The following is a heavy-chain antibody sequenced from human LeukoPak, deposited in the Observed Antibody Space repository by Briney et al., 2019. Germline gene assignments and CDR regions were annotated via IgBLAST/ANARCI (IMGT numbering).Heavy chain of an antibody. D-gene: IGHD3-10*01. CDR1: GGSISGDY. CDR3: ARGSGSGSYYDY. V-gene: IGHV4-4*07. CDR2: IYTSGST. J-gene: IGHJ4*02. Sequence: PSETLSLTCTVSGGSISGDYWSWIRQPAGTGLEWIGRIYTSGSTIYNPSLKSRVTMSVDTSKNQFSLKLSSVTAADTAVYYCARGSGSGSYYDYWGQGTLVTVSS.